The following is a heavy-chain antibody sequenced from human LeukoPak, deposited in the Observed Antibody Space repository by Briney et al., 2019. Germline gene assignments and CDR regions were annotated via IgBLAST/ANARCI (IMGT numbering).Heavy chain of an antibody. D-gene: IGHD3-10*01. CDR2: MNPNNGNT. Sequence: ASVKVSCKASGYTFTSYDINWVRQASGQGLEWMGWMNPNNGNTGYAQKFQGRVTMTRDTSISTAYMELRGLRSEDTAVYYCVRDGEGVAISVNYWFDPWGQGTLVTVSS. CDR3: VRDGEGVAISVNYWFDP. CDR1: GYTFTSYD. V-gene: IGHV1-8*02. J-gene: IGHJ5*02.